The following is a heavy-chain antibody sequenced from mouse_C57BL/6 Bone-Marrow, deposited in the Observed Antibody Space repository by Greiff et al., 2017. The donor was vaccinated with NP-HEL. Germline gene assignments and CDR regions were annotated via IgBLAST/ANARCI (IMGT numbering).Heavy chain of an antibody. V-gene: IGHV5-9-1*02. Sequence: EVQLQESGEGLVKPGGSLKLSCAASGFTFSSYAMSWVRQTPEKRLEWVAYISSGGDYIYYADTVKGRFTISRDNARNTLYLQMSSLKSEDTAIYYCTREGSDWYFDVGGTGTTVTVSS. CDR1: GFTFSSYA. CDR3: TREGSDWYFDV. J-gene: IGHJ1*03. CDR2: ISSGGDYI.